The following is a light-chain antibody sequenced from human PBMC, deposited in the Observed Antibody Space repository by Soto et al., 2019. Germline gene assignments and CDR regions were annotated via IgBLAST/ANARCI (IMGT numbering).Light chain of an antibody. V-gene: IGKV3-20*01. Sequence: EIVLTQSPGTLSLSPGERATLSCRASQSVSSSYLAWYQQKPGQAPRLLIYGASSRATGIPDRFSGSGSGTDFTLNISRLEPEDCEVYYCQQYGSSRTFGQGTTVEIK. J-gene: IGKJ1*01. CDR3: QQYGSSRT. CDR2: GAS. CDR1: QSVSSSY.